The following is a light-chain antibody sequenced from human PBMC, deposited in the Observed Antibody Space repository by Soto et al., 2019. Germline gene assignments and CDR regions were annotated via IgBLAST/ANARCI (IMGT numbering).Light chain of an antibody. CDR1: QSVSSRN. CDR2: GAS. Sequence: EIVLTQSPGTLSLSPGQRATLSCRASQSVSSRNLAWYQQKPGQAPGLLIYGASSRATGIPDRFSGSGSGTDFTLTISRLEPEDFAVYYCQQYDSSPPVYTFGQGTKVDIK. V-gene: IGKV3-20*01. CDR3: QQYDSSPPVYT. J-gene: IGKJ2*01.